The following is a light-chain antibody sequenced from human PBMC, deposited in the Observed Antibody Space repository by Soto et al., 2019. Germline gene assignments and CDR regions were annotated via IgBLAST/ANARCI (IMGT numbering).Light chain of an antibody. CDR1: QSVRSH. CDR2: GAS. CDR3: QQYKNWPL. J-gene: IGKJ5*01. V-gene: IGKV3-15*01. Sequence: DIVLTQSPGTLSLSPGERATLSCRASQSVRSHLAWYQQKPGQPPSLLIYGASTRATGIPARFSGSGFGTEFTLTISSLQSEDFAVYYCQQYKNWPLFGQGTRLEIK.